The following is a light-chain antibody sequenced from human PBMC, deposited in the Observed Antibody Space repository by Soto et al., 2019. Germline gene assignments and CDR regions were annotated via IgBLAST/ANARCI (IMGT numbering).Light chain of an antibody. CDR2: AAS. V-gene: IGKV3-20*01. J-gene: IGKJ1*01. CDR3: QFAGSPSPSPSWT. Sequence: EIVLTHSPGTLSLSPGERATLSCRARQSVSRIYLAWYQPKRAQPPRLLIYAASTRATSIPDRFSGSGSGTDSTLTVSRLEPDDSAVYYGQFAGSPSPSPSWTFGQGTKVEIK. CDR1: QSVSRIY.